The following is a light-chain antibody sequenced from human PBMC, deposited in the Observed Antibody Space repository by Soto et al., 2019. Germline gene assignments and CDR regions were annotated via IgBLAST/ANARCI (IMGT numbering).Light chain of an antibody. CDR1: QSVSSN. CDR2: GAS. Sequence: EIVLTQSPGTLSLSPGERATLSCRASQSVSSNYLAWYQQKPGQAPRLLIYGASTRATGIPARFSGSGSGTEFTLTISSLQSEDFAVYYCQQYNNWPPVTFGPGT. CDR3: QQYNNWPPVT. V-gene: IGKV3-15*01. J-gene: IGKJ3*01.